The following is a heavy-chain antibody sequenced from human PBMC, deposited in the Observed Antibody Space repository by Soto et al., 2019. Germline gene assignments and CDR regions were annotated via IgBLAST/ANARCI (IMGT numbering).Heavy chain of an antibody. Sequence: PSETLSLTCAVSGGSISSGGYSWSWIRQPPGKGLEWVGYIYHFGSTYYNPSLRSRVTISVDRSKNQFSLKLNSMTAADTAVYYCASRANYGDYVAYWGQGTLVTVSS. D-gene: IGHD4-17*01. V-gene: IGHV4-30-2*01. CDR3: ASRANYGDYVAY. CDR1: GGSISSGGYS. J-gene: IGHJ4*02. CDR2: IYHFGST.